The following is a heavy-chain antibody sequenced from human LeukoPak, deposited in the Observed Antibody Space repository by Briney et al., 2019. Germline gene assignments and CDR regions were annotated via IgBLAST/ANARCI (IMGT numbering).Heavy chain of an antibody. CDR1: GSSINSYNW. J-gene: IGHJ5*02. CDR2: IYYSGTT. D-gene: IGHD1-26*01. V-gene: IGHV4-4*02. CDR3: ARSPSGSSSRWFDP. Sequence: SETLSLTCAVSGSSINSYNWWSWVRQPPGMPLEWIGEIYYSGTTNYSPSLKSRVTMSVDKSNNQFSLKLTSVTAADTAVYYCARSPSGSSSRWFDPWGQGTLVTVSS.